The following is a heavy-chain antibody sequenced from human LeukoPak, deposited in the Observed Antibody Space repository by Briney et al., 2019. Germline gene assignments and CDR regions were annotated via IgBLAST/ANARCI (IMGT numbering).Heavy chain of an antibody. CDR2: IYYSGST. J-gene: IGHJ4*02. V-gene: IGHV4-59*12. CDR3: ARTPDGYKSYYFDY. Sequence: SETLSLTCTVSGGSISSYYWSWIRQPPGKGLEWIGYIYYSGSTNYNPSLKSRVTISVDTSKNQFSLKLSSVTAADTAVYYCARTPDGYKSYYFDYWGQGTLVTVSS. D-gene: IGHD5-24*01. CDR1: GGSISSYY.